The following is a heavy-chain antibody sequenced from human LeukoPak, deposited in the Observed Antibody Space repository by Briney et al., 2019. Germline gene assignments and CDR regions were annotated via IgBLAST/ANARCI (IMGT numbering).Heavy chain of an antibody. CDR2: ISYDGSNK. CDR1: GFTFSSYA. J-gene: IGHJ4*02. Sequence: PGRSPRLSCAASGFTFSSYAMHWVRRAPGKGLEWVAVISYDGSNKYYADSVKGRFTISRDNSKNTLYLQMNSLRAEDTAVYYCEVVVTAIGDYWGQGTLGTGSS. D-gene: IGHD2-21*02. V-gene: IGHV3-30-3*01. CDR3: EVVVTAIGDY.